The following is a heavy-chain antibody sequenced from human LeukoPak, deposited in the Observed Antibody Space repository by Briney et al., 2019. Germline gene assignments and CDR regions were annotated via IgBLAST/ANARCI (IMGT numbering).Heavy chain of an antibody. CDR1: GYTFTSYY. Sequence: ASVKVSCKASGYTFTSYYMHWVRQAPGQGLEWMGWISAYNGNTNYAQKLQGRVTMTTDTSTSTAYMELRSLRSDDTAVYYCARGDYGDYVQQYYFDYWGQGTLVTVSS. D-gene: IGHD4-17*01. CDR2: ISAYNGNT. J-gene: IGHJ4*02. V-gene: IGHV1-18*04. CDR3: ARGDYGDYVQQYYFDY.